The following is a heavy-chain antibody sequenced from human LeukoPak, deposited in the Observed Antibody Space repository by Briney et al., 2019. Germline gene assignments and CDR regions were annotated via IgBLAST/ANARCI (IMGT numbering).Heavy chain of an antibody. CDR3: AREPRRFGD. CDR1: GYTFTSYD. J-gene: IGHJ4*02. V-gene: IGHV1-8*01. Sequence: GASVKVSCKASGYTFTSYDINWVRQATGQGLEWMGWMNPNSGNTGYAQKFQGRVTITTDESTSTAYMELSSLRSEDTAVYYCAREPRRFGDWGQGTLVTVSS. CDR2: MNPNSGNT. D-gene: IGHD3-10*01.